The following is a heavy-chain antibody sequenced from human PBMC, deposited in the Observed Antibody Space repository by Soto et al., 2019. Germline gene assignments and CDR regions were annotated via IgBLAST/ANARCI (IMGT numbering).Heavy chain of an antibody. CDR1: GGSFSGYY. Sequence: SETLSLTCAVYGGSFSGYYWSWIRQPPGKGLEWIGEINHSGSTNYNPSLKSRVTISVDTSKNQFSLKLSSVTAADTAVYYCARRRLGYCTNGVCYDYFDYWGQGTLVTVSS. J-gene: IGHJ4*02. CDR3: ARRRLGYCTNGVCYDYFDY. V-gene: IGHV4-34*01. CDR2: INHSGST. D-gene: IGHD2-8*01.